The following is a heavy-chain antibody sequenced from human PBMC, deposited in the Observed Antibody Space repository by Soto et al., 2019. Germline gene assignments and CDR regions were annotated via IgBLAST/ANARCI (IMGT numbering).Heavy chain of an antibody. CDR2: IYYSGST. CDR1: GVSINSGDYY. J-gene: IGHJ4*02. Sequence: SETLSLTCTVSGVSINSGDYYWSWIRQPPGKGLEWIGYIYYSGSTHYNPSLKSRFTISVDTSKNQFSLKLNSVTAADTAVYYCARYDYSNLYYFAHWGQGTLVTVSS. D-gene: IGHD4-4*01. V-gene: IGHV4-30-4*01. CDR3: ARYDYSNLYYFAH.